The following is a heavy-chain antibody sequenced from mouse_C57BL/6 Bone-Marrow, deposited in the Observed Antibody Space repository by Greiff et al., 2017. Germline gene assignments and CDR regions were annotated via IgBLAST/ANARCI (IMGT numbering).Heavy chain of an antibody. V-gene: IGHV1-4*01. CDR3: ARRGNYDAMDY. J-gene: IGHJ4*01. D-gene: IGHD2-1*01. Sequence: VQLQQSGAELARPAASVKMSCKASGYTFTSYTMHWVKQRPGQGLEWIGYINPSSGYTKYNQKFKDKATLTADKSSSTAYMQLSSLTSEDSAVYYCARRGNYDAMDYWGQGTSVTVSS. CDR2: INPSSGYT. CDR1: GYTFTSYT.